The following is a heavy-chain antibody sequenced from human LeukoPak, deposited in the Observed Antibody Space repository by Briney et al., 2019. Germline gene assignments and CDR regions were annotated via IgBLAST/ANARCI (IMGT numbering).Heavy chain of an antibody. Sequence: ASVKVSCKAFGYTFTSYYMHWVRQAPGQGLEWMGWISAYNGNTNYAQKLQGRVTMTTDTSTSTAYMELRSLRSDDTAVYYCARERKRFLEQGYYYYGMDVWGQGTTVTVSS. CDR2: ISAYNGNT. CDR1: GYTFTSYY. J-gene: IGHJ6*02. CDR3: ARERKRFLEQGYYYYGMDV. V-gene: IGHV1-18*04. D-gene: IGHD3-3*01.